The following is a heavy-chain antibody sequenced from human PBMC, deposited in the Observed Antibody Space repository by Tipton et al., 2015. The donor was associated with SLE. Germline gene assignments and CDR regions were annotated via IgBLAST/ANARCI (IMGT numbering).Heavy chain of an antibody. Sequence: TLSLTCTVSGGSISSGDYYWSWIRQPPGKGLEWIGYIYYSGSTYYNPSLKSRVTISVDTSKNQFSLKLSSVTAADTAVYYCARPGLPVVPAAIGAFDIWGQGTMVTVSS. CDR2: IYYSGST. J-gene: IGHJ3*02. V-gene: IGHV4-30-4*08. CDR1: GGSISSGDYY. D-gene: IGHD2-2*02. CDR3: ARPGLPVVPAAIGAFDI.